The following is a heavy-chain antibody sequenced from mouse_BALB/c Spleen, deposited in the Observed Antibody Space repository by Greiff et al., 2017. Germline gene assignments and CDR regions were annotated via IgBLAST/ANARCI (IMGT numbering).Heavy chain of an antibody. J-gene: IGHJ4*01. Sequence: VQLQQSGAELVKPGASVKLSCTASGFNIKDTYMHWVKQRPEQGLEWIGRIDPANGNTKYDPKFQGKATITADTSSNTAYLQLSSLTSEDTAVYYCARSGATMITNYAMDYWGQGTSVTVSS. CDR3: ARSGATMITNYAMDY. V-gene: IGHV14-3*02. D-gene: IGHD2-4*01. CDR2: IDPANGNT. CDR1: GFNIKDTY.